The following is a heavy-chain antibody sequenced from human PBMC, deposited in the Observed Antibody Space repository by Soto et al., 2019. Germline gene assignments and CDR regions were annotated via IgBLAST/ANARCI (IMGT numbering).Heavy chain of an antibody. J-gene: IGHJ6*02. D-gene: IGHD3-16*01. V-gene: IGHV4-31*01. CDR3: ALTRGGNYYYYGMDV. CDR2: IYYSGST. CDR1: GGSISSGGYY. Sequence: QVQLQESGPGLVKPSQTLSLTCTVSGGSISSGGYYWSWIRQHPVKGLEWIGYIYYSGSTYYNPSLKSQVTIPVDTSKNQFSLKLSSVTAADTAVYYCALTRGGNYYYYGMDVWGQGTTVTVSS.